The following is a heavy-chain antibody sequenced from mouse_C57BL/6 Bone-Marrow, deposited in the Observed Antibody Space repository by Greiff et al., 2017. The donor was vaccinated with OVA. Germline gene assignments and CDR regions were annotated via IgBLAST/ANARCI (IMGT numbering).Heavy chain of an antibody. V-gene: IGHV2-2*01. CDR2: IWSGGST. Sequence: VHLVESGPGLVQPSQSLSITCTVSGFSLTSYGVHWVRQSPGKGLEWLGVIWSGGSTDYNAAFISRLSISKDNSKSQVFFKMNSLQADDTAIYYCARRSYSNGGYFDVWGTGTTVTVSS. J-gene: IGHJ1*03. CDR1: GFSLTSYG. CDR3: ARRSYSNGGYFDV. D-gene: IGHD2-5*01.